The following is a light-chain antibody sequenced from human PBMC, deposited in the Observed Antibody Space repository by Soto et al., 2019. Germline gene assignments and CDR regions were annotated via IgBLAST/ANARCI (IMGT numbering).Light chain of an antibody. CDR1: SSDVGSYDF. CDR2: EVS. J-gene: IGLJ1*01. Sequence: QSALTQPASVSGSPGQSITMSCTGTSSDVGSYDFVSWYQQHPGKAPKLLIYEVSNPPLGVSASFSGSKSDNTASLTISGLQAADEADYFCSSYSSSTVRYVFGSGTKVTVL. CDR3: SSYSSSTVRYV. V-gene: IGLV2-14*01.